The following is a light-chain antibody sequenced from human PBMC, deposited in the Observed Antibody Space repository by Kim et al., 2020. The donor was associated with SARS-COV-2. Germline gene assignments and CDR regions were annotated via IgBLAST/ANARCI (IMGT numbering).Light chain of an antibody. Sequence: GQKVTISCSGSSSNIGNNYVSWYQQLTETAPKLLIYDNNKRHSGIPDRFSGSKSGTSATLGITGLQTGDEAEYDCGTWDSSLNAVVFGGGTQLTVL. CDR1: SSNIGNNY. CDR3: GTWDSSLNAVV. J-gene: IGLJ2*01. V-gene: IGLV1-51*01. CDR2: DNN.